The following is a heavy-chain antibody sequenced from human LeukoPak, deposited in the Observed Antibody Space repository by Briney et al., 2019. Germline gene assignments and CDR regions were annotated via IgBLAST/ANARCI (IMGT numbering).Heavy chain of an antibody. Sequence: GGSLRLSCAASGFTSSNYAMNWVRQAPGKGLEWVSAISGSGADTYYADSVKGRFTISRDNSKNTLYLQMNSLRAEDTAVYYCARNRGDPSYFDYWGQGTLVTVSS. J-gene: IGHJ4*02. CDR2: ISGSGADT. V-gene: IGHV3-23*01. CDR3: ARNRGDPSYFDY. D-gene: IGHD4-17*01. CDR1: GFTSSNYA.